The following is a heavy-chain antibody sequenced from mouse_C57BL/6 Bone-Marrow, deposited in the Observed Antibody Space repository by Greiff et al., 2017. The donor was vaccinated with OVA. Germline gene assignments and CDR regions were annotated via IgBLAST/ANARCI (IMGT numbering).Heavy chain of an antibody. CDR1: GYTFTSYG. J-gene: IGHJ4*01. D-gene: IGHD2-1*01. V-gene: IGHV1-81*01. Sequence: VQLVESGAELARPGASVKLSCKASGYTFTSYGISWVKQRTGQGLEWIGEIYPRSGNTYYNEKFKGKATLTADKSSSTAYMELRSLTSEDSAVYFCAREVTGIFYYAMDYWGQGTTLTVSS. CDR3: AREVTGIFYYAMDY. CDR2: IYPRSGNT.